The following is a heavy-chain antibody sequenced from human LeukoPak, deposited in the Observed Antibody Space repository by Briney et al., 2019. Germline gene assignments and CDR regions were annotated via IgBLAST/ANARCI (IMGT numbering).Heavy chain of an antibody. Sequence: ASVKVSCKASGYTFTGYSMHWLRQAPGQGLEWMGWINPNSGGTSYAHNFQGRVTMTRDTSISTVYVELSRLRSNDTAVYFCAGSGWFGELSDYWGQGTLVTVSS. CDR1: GYTFTGYS. V-gene: IGHV1-2*02. CDR3: AGSGWFGELSDY. CDR2: INPNSGGT. D-gene: IGHD3-10*01. J-gene: IGHJ4*02.